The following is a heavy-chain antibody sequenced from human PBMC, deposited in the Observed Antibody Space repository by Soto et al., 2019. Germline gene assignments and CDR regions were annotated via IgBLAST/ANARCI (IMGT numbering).Heavy chain of an antibody. Sequence: SETLSLTCSVSGDSISSDYWSWIRQPPGKGLEWIGYMYYTGTTNYNPSLRSRVTISLDTSKKQFSLKLSSVTAADTAVYYCARPGIRFGKKMDVWGQGTTVTVSS. CDR2: MYYTGTT. CDR1: GDSISSDY. J-gene: IGHJ6*02. CDR3: ARPGIRFGKKMDV. V-gene: IGHV4-59*01. D-gene: IGHD3-10*01.